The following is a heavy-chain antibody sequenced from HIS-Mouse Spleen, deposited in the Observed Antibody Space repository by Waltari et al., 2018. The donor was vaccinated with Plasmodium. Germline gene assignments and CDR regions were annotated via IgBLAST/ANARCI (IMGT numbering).Heavy chain of an antibody. CDR1: GYTFTGYY. J-gene: IGHJ4*02. Sequence: QVQLVQSGAEVKKPGASVKVSCKASGYTFTGYYMPWVRQARGQGLEWMGWIKPNSGGTNYAQKFQGRVTMTRDTSISTAYMELSRLRSDDTAVYYCARDLAAAGHFDYWGQGTLVTVSS. CDR3: ARDLAAAGHFDY. V-gene: IGHV1-2*02. CDR2: IKPNSGGT. D-gene: IGHD6-13*01.